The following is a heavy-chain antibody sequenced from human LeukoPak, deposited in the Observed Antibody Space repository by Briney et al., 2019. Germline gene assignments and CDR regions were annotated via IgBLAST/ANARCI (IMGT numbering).Heavy chain of an antibody. CDR3: AKRWDSSGWYGNFDY. Sequence: GGSLRLSCAASGFTFSSYAMSWVRQAPGKGLEWVTAISGSGGSTYYADSVKGRFTISRDNSKNTLCLQMNSLRAEDTAVYYCAKRWDSSGWYGNFDYWGQGTLVTVSS. J-gene: IGHJ4*02. V-gene: IGHV3-23*01. D-gene: IGHD6-19*01. CDR2: ISGSGGST. CDR1: GFTFSSYA.